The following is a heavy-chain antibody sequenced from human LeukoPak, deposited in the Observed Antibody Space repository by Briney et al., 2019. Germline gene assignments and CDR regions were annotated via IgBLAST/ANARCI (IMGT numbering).Heavy chain of an antibody. J-gene: IGHJ4*02. CDR3: AKDPLQYGSGSYYFDY. CDR1: GFTFSSYG. CDR2: ISYDANNK. D-gene: IGHD3-10*01. V-gene: IGHV3-30*02. Sequence: GGSLRLSCASSGFTFSSYGIHWVRQAPGKGPEWVAFISYDANNKYYVDSVKGRFTISRDDSKNALYLQMNSLRAEDTAVYYCAKDPLQYGSGSYYFDYWGQGTLVTVSS.